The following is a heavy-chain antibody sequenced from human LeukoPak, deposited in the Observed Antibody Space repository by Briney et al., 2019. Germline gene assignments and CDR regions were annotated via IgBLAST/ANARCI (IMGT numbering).Heavy chain of an antibody. V-gene: IGHV4-34*01. CDR2: IHHSGDT. CDR3: TRGRSNYRR. J-gene: IGHJ4*02. D-gene: IGHD4-11*01. Sequence: PSETLSLTCSVYGESFRDYYWSWIRQPPGKGLEWIGQIHHSGDTAYSPSLKSRVTISVDTSRNQSSLQLTSVTAADTAVYYCTRGRSNYRRWGQGTLVTVSS. CDR1: GESFRDYY.